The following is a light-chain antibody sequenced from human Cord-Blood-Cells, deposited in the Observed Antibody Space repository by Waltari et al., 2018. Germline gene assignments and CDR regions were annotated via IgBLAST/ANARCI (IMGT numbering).Light chain of an antibody. CDR3: QQSYSTPRT. CDR2: AAS. Sequence: DIQMTQSPSSLSLSVGVRVTITCRASQSISIYLNWYQQKPGKAPKLLIYAASSLQSGVPSRFSGSGYGTDFTLTISSLQPEDFATYYCQQSYSTPRTFGQGTKVEIK. CDR1: QSISIY. V-gene: IGKV1-39*01. J-gene: IGKJ1*01.